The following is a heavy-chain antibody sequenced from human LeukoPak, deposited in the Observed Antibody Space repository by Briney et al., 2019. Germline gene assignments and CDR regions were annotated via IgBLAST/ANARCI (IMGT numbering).Heavy chain of an antibody. D-gene: IGHD3-16*02. CDR1: GFTFSSYA. CDR2: IASSGLNT. J-gene: IGHJ3*01. Sequence: GRSLRLSCAASGFTFSSYAMHWVRQAPGKGLEWVSLIASSGLNTYYADSVRGRFTISRDNSKSTLSLQMNSLRVEDTAIYYCARDIELSTWGLGTLVTVPS. CDR3: ARDIELST. V-gene: IGHV3-30*04.